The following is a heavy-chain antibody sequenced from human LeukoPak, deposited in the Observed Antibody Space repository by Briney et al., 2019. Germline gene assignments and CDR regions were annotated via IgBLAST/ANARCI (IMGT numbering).Heavy chain of an antibody. J-gene: IGHJ4*02. CDR2: IYYSGNT. V-gene: IGHV4-59*08. Sequence: SETLSLTCTVSGGSMSRYYGSWLRQAPRKGLEWIGNIYYSGNTNYNPSLKSRVTISVDTSKTQFSLKLSSVPAADTAVYYCARHGTLGSTTYPLDYWGQGTLVTVSS. CDR3: ARHGTLGSTTYPLDY. D-gene: IGHD1-26*01. CDR1: GGSMSRYY.